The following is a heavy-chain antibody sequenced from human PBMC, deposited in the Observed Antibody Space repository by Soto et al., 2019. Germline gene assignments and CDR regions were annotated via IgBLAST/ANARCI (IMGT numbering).Heavy chain of an antibody. CDR3: AKTYTGG. CDR2: ISGMEDRT. V-gene: IGHV3-23*01. D-gene: IGHD3-10*01. Sequence: LQSGGGIAQPGGSLRLSCTASGFKLRDQALSWVRQAPGGGLEWVSGISGMEDRTNYADFVKGRFFISKDRAKNTLNLQMNGLRDDDTAVYYCAKTYTGGWGQGTQVTVSS. J-gene: IGHJ4*02. CDR1: GFKLRDQA.